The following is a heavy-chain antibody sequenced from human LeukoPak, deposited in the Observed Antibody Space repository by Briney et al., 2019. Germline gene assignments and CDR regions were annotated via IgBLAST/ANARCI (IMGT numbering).Heavy chain of an antibody. CDR2: IYYNGST. D-gene: IGHD3-22*01. CDR1: GGSISSYY. V-gene: IGHV4-59*08. J-gene: IGHJ3*02. CDR3: ARAPSYYDSSGYRLLDAFDI. Sequence: SETLSLTCTVSGGSISSYYWSWIRQPPGKGLEWIGYIYYNGSTNYNPSLKSRVTISVDTSKNQFSLKLSSVTAADTAVYYCARAPSYYDSSGYRLLDAFDIWGQGTMVTVSS.